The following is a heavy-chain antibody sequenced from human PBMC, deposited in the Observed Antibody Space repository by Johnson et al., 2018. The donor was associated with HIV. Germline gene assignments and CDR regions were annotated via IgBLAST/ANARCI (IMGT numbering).Heavy chain of an antibody. J-gene: IGHJ3*02. V-gene: IGHV3-11*04. CDR3: ARVMVQGDAFDI. Sequence: QVQLVESGGGLVQPGGSLRLSCAASGFTFSKYAMSWIRQAPGKGLEWVSYISSSGSTIYYADYVKGRFTISRDNAKNSLYLQMNSLRAEDTAVYYCARVMVQGDAFDIWGQGTMVTVSS. CDR1: GFTFSKYA. CDR2: ISSSGSTI. D-gene: IGHD3-10*01.